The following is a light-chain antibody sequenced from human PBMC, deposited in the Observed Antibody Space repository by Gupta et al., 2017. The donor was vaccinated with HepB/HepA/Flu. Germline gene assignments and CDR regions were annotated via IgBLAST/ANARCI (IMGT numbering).Light chain of an antibody. Sequence: SSELTQDPAVSVALGQTVRITCQGDSLRSYYASWYQQKPGQAPVLVIYGKSNRPSGIPDRFSGSSSGNTASLTITGAQAEDEADYYCDSRGSSGNHRVFGTGTKVTVL. V-gene: IGLV3-19*01. CDR3: DSRGSSGNHRV. J-gene: IGLJ1*01. CDR1: SLRSYY. CDR2: GKS.